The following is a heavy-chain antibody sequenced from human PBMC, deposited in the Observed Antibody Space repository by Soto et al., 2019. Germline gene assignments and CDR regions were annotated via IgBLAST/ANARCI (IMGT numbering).Heavy chain of an antibody. CDR3: ARGMMVYAISYYYGMDV. Sequence: ASVKVSCKASGYTFTGYYMHWVRQAPGQGLEWMVCLNPNSGGTNYAQRFQGWVTMTRDTSISTAYMELSRLRSDDTAVYYCARGMMVYAISYYYGMDVWGQGTTVTVS. CDR1: GYTFTGYY. V-gene: IGHV1-2*04. D-gene: IGHD2-8*01. CDR2: LNPNSGGT. J-gene: IGHJ6*02.